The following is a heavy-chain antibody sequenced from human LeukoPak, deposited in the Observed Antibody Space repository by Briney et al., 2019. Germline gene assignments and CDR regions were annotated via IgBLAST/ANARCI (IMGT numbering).Heavy chain of an antibody. D-gene: IGHD1-26*01. Sequence: GGSLRLSCAASGFTVSSNYMSWVRQAPGKGLEWVSIIYSDGSTYYADSVKGRFTISRDNSKNTLYLQMNSLRAEDTAVFYCARDLGANDGMDVWGQGTTVTVS. CDR2: IYSDGST. CDR1: GFTVSSNY. J-gene: IGHJ6*02. V-gene: IGHV3-66*01. CDR3: ARDLGANDGMDV.